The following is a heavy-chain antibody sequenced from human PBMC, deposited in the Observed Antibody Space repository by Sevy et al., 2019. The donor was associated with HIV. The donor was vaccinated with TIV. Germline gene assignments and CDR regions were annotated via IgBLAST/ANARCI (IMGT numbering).Heavy chain of an antibody. J-gene: IGHJ4*02. V-gene: IGHV3-53*01. Sequence: GGSLRVSCAASGFTVSSNYMSWVRQAPGKGLEWVSVIYSGGSTYYADSVKGRFTISRDNSKNTLYLQMNSLRAEDTAVYYCARHGNSRSFFDYWGQGTLVTVSS. CDR1: GFTVSSNY. CDR2: IYSGGST. D-gene: IGHD4-17*01. CDR3: ARHGNSRSFFDY.